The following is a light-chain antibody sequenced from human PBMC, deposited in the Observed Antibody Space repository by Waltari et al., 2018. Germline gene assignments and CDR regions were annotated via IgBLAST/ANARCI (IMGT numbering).Light chain of an antibody. J-gene: IGKJ2*01. CDR2: RLS. CDR3: LQRMAFPYT. V-gene: IGKV2-40*01. CDR1: QSLLDSDDGYIY. Sequence: DIVMTQTPLSLPVTPGDPASISCRSSQSLLDSDDGYIYLAWYLQKSVQSPRLLIYRLSSRVYGVPYRISGSGSGTNYTLKITRVEADDVGLYYCLQRMAFPYTFGQGTKLEIK.